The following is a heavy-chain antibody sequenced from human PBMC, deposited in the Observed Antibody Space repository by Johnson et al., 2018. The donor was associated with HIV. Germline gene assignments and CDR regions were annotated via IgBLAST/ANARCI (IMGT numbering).Heavy chain of an antibody. CDR1: GFTFSSYA. D-gene: IGHD2-2*01. Sequence: QVQLVESGGGVVQPGRSLRLSCAASGFTFSSYAMHWVRQAPGKGLEWVAVISYDGSNKDYADSVKGRFTISRDNSKNTLYLQMNSLRAEDTAVYYCARGGAAMTFWEVQDAFDFWGQGTMVTVSS. CDR3: ARGGAAMTFWEVQDAFDF. CDR2: ISYDGSNK. V-gene: IGHV3-30-3*01. J-gene: IGHJ3*01.